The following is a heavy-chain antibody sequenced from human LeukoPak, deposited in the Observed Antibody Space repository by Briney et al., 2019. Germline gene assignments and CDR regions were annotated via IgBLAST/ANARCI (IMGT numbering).Heavy chain of an antibody. J-gene: IGHJ3*02. CDR3: ARDGGYLRAFDI. CDR1: GFTFSSYW. CDR2: INSDGSST. Sequence: PGGSLRLSCADSGFTFSSYWMHWVRQAPGKGLVWVSRINSDGSSTSYADSVKGRFTISRDNAKNTLYLQMNSLRAEDTAVYYCARDGGYLRAFDIWGQGTMVTVSS. D-gene: IGHD2-15*01. V-gene: IGHV3-74*01.